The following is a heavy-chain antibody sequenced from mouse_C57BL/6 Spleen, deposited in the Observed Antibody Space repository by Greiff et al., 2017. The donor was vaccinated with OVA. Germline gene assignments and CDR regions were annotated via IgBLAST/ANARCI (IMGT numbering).Heavy chain of an antibody. D-gene: IGHD3-2*02. V-gene: IGHV1-42*01. Sequence: EVQLQQSGPELVKPGASVKISCKASGYSFTGYYMNWVKQSPEKSLEWIGEINPSTGGTTYNQKFKAKATLTVDKSSSTAYMQLKSLTSEDSAVYYCARQTAQAGAMDYWGQGTSVTVSS. CDR1: GYSFTGYY. CDR2: INPSTGGT. J-gene: IGHJ4*01. CDR3: ARQTAQAGAMDY.